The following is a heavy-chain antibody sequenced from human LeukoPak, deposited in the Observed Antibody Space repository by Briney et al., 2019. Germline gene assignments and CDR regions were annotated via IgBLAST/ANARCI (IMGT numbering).Heavy chain of an antibody. Sequence: SETLSLTCSVSGDSISSSSSYWGWIRQPPGKGLEWIGNIYYSGSTYYNPSLESRVTMSLDTSKNQFSLKLSSVTAADTAVYYCARDENGYVWGSFRAWGQGTLVTVSS. CDR3: ARDENGYVWGSFRA. D-gene: IGHD3-16*02. CDR2: IYYSGST. CDR1: GDSISSSSSY. V-gene: IGHV4-39*07. J-gene: IGHJ5*02.